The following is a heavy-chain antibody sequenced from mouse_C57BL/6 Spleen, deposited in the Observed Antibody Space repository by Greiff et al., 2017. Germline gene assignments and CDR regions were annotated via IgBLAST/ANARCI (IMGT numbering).Heavy chain of an antibody. J-gene: IGHJ2*01. CDR2: MLPGSGST. CDR1: GHTFTGYW. D-gene: IGHD1-1*01. CDR3: ARGDYSSRALDY. Sequence: VKLQQSGAELMKPGASAKLSCKATGHTFTGYWIERVKQRPGHCLECIGEMLPGSGSTNNNEKFKGKATFTADTSSNTAYMQLSSLTTEDAAIYFCARGDYSSRALDYWRQGTTLPLSS. V-gene: IGHV1-9*01.